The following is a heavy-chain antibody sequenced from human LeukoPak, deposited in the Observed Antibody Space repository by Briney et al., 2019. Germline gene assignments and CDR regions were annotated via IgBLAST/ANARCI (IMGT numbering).Heavy chain of an antibody. V-gene: IGHV4-59*01. CDR3: ARRTRGTYQFDY. CDR2: IYYSGST. J-gene: IGHJ4*02. CDR1: GGSISSYY. Sequence: SETLSLTCTVSGGSISSYYWSWIWQPPGKGLEWIGYIYYSGSTDYSPSLKSRVTISVDTSKNQFSLKLSSVTAADTAVYYCARRTRGTYQFDYWGQGTLVTVSS. D-gene: IGHD1-7*01.